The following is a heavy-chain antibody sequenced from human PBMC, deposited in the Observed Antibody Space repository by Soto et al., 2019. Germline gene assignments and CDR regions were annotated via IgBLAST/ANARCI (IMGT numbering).Heavy chain of an antibody. J-gene: IGHJ6*02. CDR2: IYYSGST. Sequence: SETLSLTCTVSGGSISTYYWSWIRQPPGKGLEWIGYIYYSGSTNYNPSLKSRVTISVDTSKNQFSLKLSSVTAADTAVYYCARDAMTTVIPYYYYFGMDVWGQGTTVTV. D-gene: IGHD4-17*01. CDR1: GGSISTYY. CDR3: ARDAMTTVIPYYYYFGMDV. V-gene: IGHV4-59*01.